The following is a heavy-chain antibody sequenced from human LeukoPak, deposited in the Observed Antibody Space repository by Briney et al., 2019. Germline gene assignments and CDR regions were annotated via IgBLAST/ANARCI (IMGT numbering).Heavy chain of an antibody. D-gene: IGHD5-18*01. CDR3: ARRGGIQLVGDV. J-gene: IGHJ6*01. Sequence: SETLSLTCTVSGGSISSSSYYWGWIRQPPGKGLEWIGSIYYSGNTYYTPSLKSRVTISVDTSKNQFSLKLSSVTAADTAVYYWARRGGIQLVGDVWGKGTTVTVSS. CDR1: GGSISSSSYY. CDR2: IYYSGNT. V-gene: IGHV4-39*01.